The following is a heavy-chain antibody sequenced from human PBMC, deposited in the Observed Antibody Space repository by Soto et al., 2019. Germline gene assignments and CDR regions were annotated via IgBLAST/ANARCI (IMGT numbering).Heavy chain of an antibody. D-gene: IGHD3-3*01. CDR1: GFTFSSYA. CDR2: ISYDGSNK. CDR3: AREGWIFGVVFSWFDP. Sequence: QVQLVESGGGVVQPGRSLRLSCAASGFTFSSYAMHWVRQAPGKGLEWVAVISYDGSNKYYADSVKGRFTISRDNSKNTLYLQMNSLRAEDTAVYYCAREGWIFGVVFSWFDPWGQGTLVTVSS. J-gene: IGHJ5*02. V-gene: IGHV3-30-3*01.